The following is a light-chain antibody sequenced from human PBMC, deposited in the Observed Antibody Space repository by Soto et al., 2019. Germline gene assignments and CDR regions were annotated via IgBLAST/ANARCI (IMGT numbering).Light chain of an antibody. J-gene: IGKJ1*01. CDR3: QQRSNWPRT. V-gene: IGKV3-11*01. CDR2: DAS. CDR1: QSVSSY. Sequence: EIVLTQSPATLSLSPGERATLSCRASQSVSSYLAWYQQKVGQTPRLLIYDASNRATGIPARFSGSGSGIDFTLTISSLEPEDFAVYYCQQRSNWPRTFGQGTKVEIK.